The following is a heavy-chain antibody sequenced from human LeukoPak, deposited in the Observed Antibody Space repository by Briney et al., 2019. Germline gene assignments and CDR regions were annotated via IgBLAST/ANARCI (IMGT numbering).Heavy chain of an antibody. Sequence: PSETLSLTCTVSGGSISSYYWSWIRQPPGKGLEWIGYIYYSGSTNYNPSLKSRVTVSVDISADMSTTRVSLNLKSVTAADMAIYYCARGPGHSFKYWGQGTRVTVSS. CDR3: ARGPGHSFKY. CDR2: IYYSGST. J-gene: IGHJ4*02. CDR1: GGSISSYY. V-gene: IGHV4-59*12. D-gene: IGHD1-1*01.